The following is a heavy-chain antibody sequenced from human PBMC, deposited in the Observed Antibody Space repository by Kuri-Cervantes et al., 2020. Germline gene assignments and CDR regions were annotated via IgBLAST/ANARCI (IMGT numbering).Heavy chain of an antibody. V-gene: IGHV1-18*01. CDR3: ARDRGAAVFDY. J-gene: IGHJ4*02. CDR2: ISAYNGNT. D-gene: IGHD6-13*01. CDR1: GYSFSSYG. Sequence: ASVKVSCKASGYSFSSYGISWVRQAPGQGLEWMGWISAYNGNTYYAQKLQGRVTMTTDTSTSTAYMELRSLRSDDTAVYYCARDRGAAVFDYWGQGTLVTVSS.